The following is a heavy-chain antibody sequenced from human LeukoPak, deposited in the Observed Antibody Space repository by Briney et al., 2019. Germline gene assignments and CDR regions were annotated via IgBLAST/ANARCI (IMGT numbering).Heavy chain of an antibody. J-gene: IGHJ4*02. Sequence: PSETLSLTSTVSGGSISSYCWNWLRQSPGRGLEWIGRAYFTKSINYNPSLQSRVTISVDTSKNQFSLKLSSATAADTAMYYCVASYGGYVLDYWGQGSLVIVSS. CDR3: VASYGGYVLDY. CDR1: GGSISSYC. CDR2: AYFTKSI. V-gene: IGHV4-59*03. D-gene: IGHD5-12*01.